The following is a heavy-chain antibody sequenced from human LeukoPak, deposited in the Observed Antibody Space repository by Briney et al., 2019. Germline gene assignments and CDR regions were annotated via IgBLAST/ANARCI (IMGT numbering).Heavy chain of an antibody. Sequence: GGSLRLSCAASGFTFSSYDMHWVRQATGKGLEWVSAIGTAGDTYYPGSVKGRFTISRENAKNSLYLQMNSLRAGDTAVYYCAREHRIAAAGTGAFDIWGQGTMATVSS. J-gene: IGHJ3*02. V-gene: IGHV3-13*01. CDR3: AREHRIAAAGTGAFDI. D-gene: IGHD6-13*01. CDR2: IGTAGDT. CDR1: GFTFSSYD.